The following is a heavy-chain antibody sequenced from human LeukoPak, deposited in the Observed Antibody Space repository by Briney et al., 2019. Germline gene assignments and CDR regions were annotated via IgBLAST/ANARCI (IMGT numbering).Heavy chain of an antibody. CDR3: ARFYSSSPHFDY. V-gene: IGHV3-21*01. D-gene: IGHD6-6*01. J-gene: IGHJ4*02. CDR2: ISSSSSYI. Sequence: GGSLRLSCAASGFTFSSYSMNWLRQAPGKGLEWVSSISSSSSYIYYADSVKGRFTISRDNAKNSLYLQMNSLRAEDTAVYYCARFYSSSPHFDYWGQGTLVTVSS. CDR1: GFTFSSYS.